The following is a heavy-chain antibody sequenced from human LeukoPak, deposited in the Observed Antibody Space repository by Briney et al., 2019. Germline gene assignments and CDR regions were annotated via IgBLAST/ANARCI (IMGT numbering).Heavy chain of an antibody. Sequence: ASVKVSCKVSGYTLTELSMHWVRQAPGKGLEWMGGFDPEDGETIYAQKFQGRVTMTEDTSTDTAYMELSSLRSEDTAVYYCATAITMVRVNWFDPWGQGTLVTVSS. CDR3: ATAITMVRVNWFDP. CDR2: FDPEDGET. CDR1: GYTLTELS. V-gene: IGHV1-24*01. J-gene: IGHJ5*02. D-gene: IGHD3-10*01.